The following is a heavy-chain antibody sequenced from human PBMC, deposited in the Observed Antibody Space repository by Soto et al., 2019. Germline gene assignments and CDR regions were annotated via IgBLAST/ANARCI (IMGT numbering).Heavy chain of an antibody. CDR2: IIPLFGTT. D-gene: IGHD2-2*02. J-gene: IGHJ4*02. Sequence: SVKVSCKASGGTFNSYAISWVRQAPGLGLEWMGGIIPLFGTTNYAQKFQGRVTITADKSTSTAYMELSSLRSEDTAVYYCASSNRLGYCSSTSCYSVDYWGQGTLVTVLL. CDR3: ASSNRLGYCSSTSCYSVDY. V-gene: IGHV1-69*06. CDR1: GGTFNSYA.